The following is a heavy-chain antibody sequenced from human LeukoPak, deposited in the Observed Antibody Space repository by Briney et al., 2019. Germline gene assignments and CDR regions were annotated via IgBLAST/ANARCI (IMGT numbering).Heavy chain of an antibody. CDR1: GYSFTSYW. CDR2: IYPGDSRT. Sequence: PGESLKISRQGSGYSFTSYWIGWVRKTPWKGVEWMGVIYPGDSRTRYNPSFEGQVTISADKSITTAYLQWSSLKASDTAIYYCACREFYSPWPGPWGQGILVTVSS. J-gene: IGHJ5*02. CDR3: ACREFYSPWPGP. D-gene: IGHD5-18*01. V-gene: IGHV5-51*01.